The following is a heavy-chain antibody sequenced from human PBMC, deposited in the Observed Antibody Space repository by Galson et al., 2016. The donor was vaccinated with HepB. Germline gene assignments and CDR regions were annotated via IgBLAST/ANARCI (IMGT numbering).Heavy chain of an antibody. CDR3: ANLGSGGFQWYFYGMEV. J-gene: IGHJ6*04. D-gene: IGHD3-10*01. Sequence: SLRLSCAASGFTFSNFAMTWVRQAPGKGLEWISGISGKGDSTYYADSVKGRFTVSRDNSKNTLHLHMNSLRVDDTAVYYCANLGSGGFQWYFYGMEVWGKGTTVTVPS. V-gene: IGHV3-23*01. CDR2: ISGKGDST. CDR1: GFTFSNFA.